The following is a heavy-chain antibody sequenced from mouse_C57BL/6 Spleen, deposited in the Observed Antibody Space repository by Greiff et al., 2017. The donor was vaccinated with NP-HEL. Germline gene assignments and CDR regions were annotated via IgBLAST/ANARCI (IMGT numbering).Heavy chain of an antibody. CDR1: GFTFSDYG. V-gene: IGHV5-17*01. D-gene: IGHD1-1*01. Sequence: DVMLVESGGGLVKPGGSLKLSCAASGFTFSDYGMHWVRQAPEKGLEWVAYISSGSSTIYYADTVKGRFTISRDNAKNTLFLQLTSLRSEDTAMYYCAREGPEYYGSSCYFDYWGQGTTLTVSS. CDR2: ISSGSSTI. J-gene: IGHJ2*01. CDR3: AREGPEYYGSSCYFDY.